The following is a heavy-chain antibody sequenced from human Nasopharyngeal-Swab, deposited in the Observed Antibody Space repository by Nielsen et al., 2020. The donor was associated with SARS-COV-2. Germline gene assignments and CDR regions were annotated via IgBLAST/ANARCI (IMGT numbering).Heavy chain of an antibody. CDR2: ISSSGSTI. CDR1: GFTFSSYE. J-gene: IGHJ4*02. CDR3: APSSGWYYFDY. Sequence: LKISCAASGFTFSSYEMNWVRQAPGKGLEWVSYISSSGSTIYYADSVKGRFTISRDNVKNSLYLQMNSLRAEDAAVYYCAPSSGWYYFDYWGQGTLVTVSS. V-gene: IGHV3-48*03. D-gene: IGHD6-19*01.